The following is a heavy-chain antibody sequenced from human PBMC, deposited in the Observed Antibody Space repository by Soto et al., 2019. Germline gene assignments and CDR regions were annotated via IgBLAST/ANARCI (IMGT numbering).Heavy chain of an antibody. CDR1: GFTFGNDS. V-gene: IGHV3-21*04. CDR3: GRGGIVVVGAATRPLDC. Sequence: EMQLVESGGGLVKPGGSLRLSCADSGFTFGNDSMFWVRQAPGKGLEWVSSISSDSTYIFYADSAKGRFAISMDNAKTSLYLQMDSLRAEDTDVYYCGRGGIVVVGAATRPLDCWGQGTMVTVSS. D-gene: IGHD2-15*01. J-gene: IGHJ4*02. CDR2: ISSDSTYI.